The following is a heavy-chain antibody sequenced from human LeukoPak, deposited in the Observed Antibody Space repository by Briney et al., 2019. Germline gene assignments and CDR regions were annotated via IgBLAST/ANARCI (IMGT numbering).Heavy chain of an antibody. CDR2: IIPIFGTA. Sequence: ASVKVSCKASGGTFSSYAISWVRQAPGQGLEWMGGIIPIFGTANYAQKFQGRVTITTDESTSTAYMELSSLRSEDTAVYYCARDDVVGARLRDAFDIWGQGTMVTVSS. J-gene: IGHJ3*02. CDR3: ARDDVVGARLRDAFDI. V-gene: IGHV1-69*05. D-gene: IGHD1-26*01. CDR1: GGTFSSYA.